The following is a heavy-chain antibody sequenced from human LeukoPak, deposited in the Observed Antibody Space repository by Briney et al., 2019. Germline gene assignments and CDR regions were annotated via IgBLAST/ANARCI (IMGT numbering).Heavy chain of an antibody. J-gene: IGHJ5*02. CDR2: IKQDGSEK. CDR1: GFTFSSYW. D-gene: IGHD1-1*01. V-gene: IGHV3-7*01. CDR3: AREPGTTGTTLWFDP. Sequence: PGGSLRLSCAASGFTFSSYWMNWVRQAPGKGLEWVANIKQDGSEKYYVDSVKGRFTISRDNAKNSLYLQMNSLRAVDTAVYYCAREPGTTGTTLWFDPWGQGTLVTVSS.